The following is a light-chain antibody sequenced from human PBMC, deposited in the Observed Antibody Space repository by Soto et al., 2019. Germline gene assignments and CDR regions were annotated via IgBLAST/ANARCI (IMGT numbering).Light chain of an antibody. V-gene: IGKV1-39*01. CDR2: AAS. CDR3: QQSYSTSWT. J-gene: IGKJ1*01. Sequence: DIQMTQSPSSLSASVGDKVTIICRASQSISSYLSWYQQKVGKAPRLLIYAASRLQSGVPSRFSGSGSGTSFTLTISSLQPEDSAAYYCQQSYSTSWTFGQGIKVEIK. CDR1: QSISSY.